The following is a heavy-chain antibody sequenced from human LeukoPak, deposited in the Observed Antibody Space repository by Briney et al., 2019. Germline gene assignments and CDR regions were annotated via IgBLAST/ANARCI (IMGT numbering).Heavy chain of an antibody. V-gene: IGHV1-24*01. CDR2: FDLEEGET. Sequence: GASVKVSCKVSGHTLTELGMHWVRQVPGKGLEWMGGFDLEEGETIFAQKFQGRVNMTEDISRDTAYMELSSLRSEDTAMYYCATASLYSYQMPTDYWGQGTLVTVSS. CDR3: ATASLYSYQMPTDY. CDR1: GHTLTELG. D-gene: IGHD2-2*01. J-gene: IGHJ4*02.